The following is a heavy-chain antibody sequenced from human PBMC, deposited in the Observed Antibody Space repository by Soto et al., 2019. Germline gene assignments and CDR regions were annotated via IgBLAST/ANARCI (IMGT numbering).Heavy chain of an antibody. D-gene: IGHD6-25*01. Sequence: QVQLRESGPGLVEASGTLSLTCEVSTGSISSGNWWSWVRQPPGKGLEWIGEIYYTGGTNYNPSLKSRITMTIDKSKDHFSLSLSSATAADTAVYYCARVFSSGSGWMYYFDFWGEGTLVSVSS. CDR3: ARVFSSGSGWMYYFDF. J-gene: IGHJ4*02. CDR2: IYYTGGT. CDR1: TGSISSGNW. V-gene: IGHV4-4*02.